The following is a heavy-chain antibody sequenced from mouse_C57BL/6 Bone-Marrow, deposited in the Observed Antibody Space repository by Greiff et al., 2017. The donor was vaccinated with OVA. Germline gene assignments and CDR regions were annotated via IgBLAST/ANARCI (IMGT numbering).Heavy chain of an antibody. J-gene: IGHJ4*01. CDR2: IRNKANGYTT. CDR3: ARYEVLRHYAMDY. V-gene: IGHV7-3*01. Sequence: EVMLVESGGGLVQPGGSLSLSCAASGFTFTDYYMSWVRQPPGTALEWLGFIRNKANGYTTEYSASVKGRFTISRDNSQSILYLQMNALRAEDSATYYCARYEVLRHYAMDYWGQGTSVTVSS. CDR1: GFTFTDYY. D-gene: IGHD1-2*01.